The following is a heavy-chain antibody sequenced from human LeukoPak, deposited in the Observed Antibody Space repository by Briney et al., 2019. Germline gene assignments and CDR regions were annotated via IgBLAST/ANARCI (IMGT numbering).Heavy chain of an antibody. D-gene: IGHD6-13*01. Sequence: GGSLRLSCAASGFTVSSNFWTWVRRAPGKGLEWVSITYSDGSTYYAGSVKGRFTISRDSSNNTVYLQMNSLRAEDTALCYCASDSEQQVDAPDVWGQGTTVTVSS. CDR1: GFTVSSNF. J-gene: IGHJ6*02. V-gene: IGHV3-66*01. CDR3: ASDSEQQVDAPDV. CDR2: TYSDGST.